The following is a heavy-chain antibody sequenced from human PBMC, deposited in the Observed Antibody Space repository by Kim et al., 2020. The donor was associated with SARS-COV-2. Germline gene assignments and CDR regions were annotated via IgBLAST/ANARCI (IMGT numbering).Heavy chain of an antibody. CDR3: AKDIKSGHYDILTGYYIDY. CDR1: GFTFSSYG. CDR2: ISYDGSNK. D-gene: IGHD3-9*01. J-gene: IGHJ4*02. Sequence: GGSLRLSCAASGFTFSSYGMHWVRQAPGKGLEWVAVISYDGSNKYYADSVKGRFTISRDNSKNTLYLQMNSLRAEDTAVYYCAKDIKSGHYDILTGYYIDYWGQGTLVTVSS. V-gene: IGHV3-30*18.